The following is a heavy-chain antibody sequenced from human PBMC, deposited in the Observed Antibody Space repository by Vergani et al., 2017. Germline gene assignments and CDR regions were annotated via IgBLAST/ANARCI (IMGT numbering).Heavy chain of an antibody. CDR3: ARDPRYCSSTSCYRNAFDI. J-gene: IGHJ3*02. CDR2: INHSGST. D-gene: IGHD2-2*02. CDR1: GGSFSGYY. V-gene: IGHV4-34*01. Sequence: QVQLQQWGAGLLKPSETLSLTCAVYGGSFSGYYWSWIRQPPGKGLEWIGEINHSGSTNYNPSLKSRVTISVDTSKNQFSLKLSSVTAADTAVYYCARDPRYCSSTSCYRNAFDIWGQGTMVTVSS.